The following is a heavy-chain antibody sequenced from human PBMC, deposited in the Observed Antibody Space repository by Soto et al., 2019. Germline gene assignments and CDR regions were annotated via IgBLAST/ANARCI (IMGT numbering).Heavy chain of an antibody. J-gene: IGHJ4*02. V-gene: IGHV6-1*01. CDR1: GDGVSSNSAT. CDR3: ARGPGRLNY. CDR2: TYYRSKWYT. D-gene: IGHD2-15*01. Sequence: SQTLSLTCAISGDGVSSNSATWNWIRQSPSRGLEWLGRTYYRSKWYTAYTVSVKSRITINPDTSKNEFSLQLNSVTPEDTAVNYCARGPGRLNYWGQGTLVTVSS.